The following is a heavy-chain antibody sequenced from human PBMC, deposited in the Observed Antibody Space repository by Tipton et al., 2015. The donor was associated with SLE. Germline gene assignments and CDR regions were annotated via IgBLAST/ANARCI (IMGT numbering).Heavy chain of an antibody. CDR2: INHSGST. D-gene: IGHD3-10*01. CDR3: ARLWFGELFFDY. Sequence: TLSLTCAVYGGSFSGYYWSWIRQPPGKGLEWIGEINHSGSTNYNPSLKSRVTISVDTSKNQFSLKLSSVTAADTAVYYCARLWFGELFFDYWGQGTLVTASS. J-gene: IGHJ4*02. CDR1: GGSFSGYY. V-gene: IGHV4-34*01.